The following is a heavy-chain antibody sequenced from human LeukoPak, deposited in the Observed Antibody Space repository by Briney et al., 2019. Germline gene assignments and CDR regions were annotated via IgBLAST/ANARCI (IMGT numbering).Heavy chain of an antibody. D-gene: IGHD2-2*02. CDR3: AKEYCSSTSCYIYYYYGMDV. CDR1: EFTFTTYG. Sequence: PGRSLTLSCAASEFTFTTYGMHWVRQAPGKGLEWVSAISGSGGSTYYADSVKGRFTISRDNSKNTLYLQMNSLRAEDTAVYYCAKEYCSSTSCYIYYYYGMDVWGQGTTVTVSS. J-gene: IGHJ6*02. CDR2: ISGSGGST. V-gene: IGHV3-23*01.